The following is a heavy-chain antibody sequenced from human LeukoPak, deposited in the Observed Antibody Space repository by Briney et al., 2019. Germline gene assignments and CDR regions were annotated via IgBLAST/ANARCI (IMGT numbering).Heavy chain of an antibody. CDR2: IIPISGTA. J-gene: IGHJ4*02. Sequence: SVKVSCKASGGTFSSYAISWVRQAPGQGLEWMGGIIPISGTANYAQKFQGRVTITADKSTSTAYMELSSLRSEDTAVYYCASPKSHSYFWDYWGQGTLVTVSS. D-gene: IGHD2/OR15-2a*01. CDR3: ASPKSHSYFWDY. CDR1: GGTFSSYA. V-gene: IGHV1-69*06.